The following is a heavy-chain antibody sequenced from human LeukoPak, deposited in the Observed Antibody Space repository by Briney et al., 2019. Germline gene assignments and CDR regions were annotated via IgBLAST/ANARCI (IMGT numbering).Heavy chain of an antibody. J-gene: IGHJ4*02. D-gene: IGHD6-6*01. CDR2: INPNSGGT. Sequence: VKVSFKASGYPFTGYYMHWVRPAPGQGLEWMGWINPNSGGTNYAQKFQGRVTMTRDTSISTAYMELSRLRSDDTAVYYCARWAYSSSSRAHWGQGTLVTVSS. CDR3: ARWAYSSSSRAH. V-gene: IGHV1-2*02. CDR1: GYPFTGYY.